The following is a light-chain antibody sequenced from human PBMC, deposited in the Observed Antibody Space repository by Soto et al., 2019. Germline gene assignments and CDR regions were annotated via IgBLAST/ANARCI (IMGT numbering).Light chain of an antibody. Sequence: LAPGNGATLSGGASQSVGHMFLAWFQQKPGQAPRLLIFDAYRRATGIPDRFSGSGSGTNFALTISRLEPEDFALYYCHQYASSFGTFGQGTKVDIK. CDR1: QSVGHMF. CDR2: DAY. J-gene: IGKJ1*01. CDR3: HQYASSFGT. V-gene: IGKV3-20*01.